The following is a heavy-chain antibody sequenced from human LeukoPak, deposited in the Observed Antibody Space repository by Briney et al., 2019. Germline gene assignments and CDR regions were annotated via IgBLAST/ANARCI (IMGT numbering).Heavy chain of an antibody. CDR3: ARDLGGYDYDDSSGYSNY. V-gene: IGHV3-21*01. J-gene: IGHJ4*02. Sequence: GGSLRLSYAASGFIFSSYSMNWVRQAPGKGLEWVSSISSSSRYIYYADSVKGRFTISRANAKKSLYLQMNSLRAEDTAVYYCARDLGGYDYDDSSGYSNYWGQGTLVTVSS. D-gene: IGHD3-22*01. CDR2: ISSSSRYI. CDR1: GFIFSSYS.